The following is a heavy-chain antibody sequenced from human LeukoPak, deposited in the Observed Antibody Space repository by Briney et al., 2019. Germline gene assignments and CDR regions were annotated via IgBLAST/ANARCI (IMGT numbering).Heavy chain of an antibody. D-gene: IGHD5-24*01. CDR1: GYTFTGYY. CDR2: INPNSGGT. CDR3: ARDIGSQMATISDWFDP. V-gene: IGHV1-2*02. J-gene: IGHJ5*02. Sequence: ASVKVSCKASGYTFTGYYMHWVRQAPGQGLEWMGWINPNSGGTNYAQKFQGRVTMTRDTSISTAYLELSSLRSEDTAVYYCARDIGSQMATISDWFDPWGQGTLVTVSS.